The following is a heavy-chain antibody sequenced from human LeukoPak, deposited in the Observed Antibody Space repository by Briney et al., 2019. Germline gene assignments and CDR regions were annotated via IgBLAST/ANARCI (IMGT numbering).Heavy chain of an antibody. J-gene: IGHJ3*02. Sequence: SETLSLTCTVSGGSISSSSYYWGWIRQPPGKGLEWIGSIYYSGSTYYNPPLKSRVTISVDTSKNQFSLKLSSVTAADTAVYYCARGIPWGIAAAGQNAFDIWGQGTMVTVSS. CDR1: GGSISSSSYY. CDR3: ARGIPWGIAAAGQNAFDI. D-gene: IGHD6-13*01. CDR2: IYYSGST. V-gene: IGHV4-39*07.